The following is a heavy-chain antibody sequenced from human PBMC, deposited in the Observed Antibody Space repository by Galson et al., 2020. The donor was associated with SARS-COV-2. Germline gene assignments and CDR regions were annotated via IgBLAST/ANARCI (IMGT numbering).Heavy chain of an antibody. V-gene: IGHV4-4*08. CDR3: ARYTTSSVSCDY. D-gene: IGHD6-6*01. CDR1: NGSISSDY. J-gene: IGHJ4*02. CDR2: FHSDGST. Sequence: SETLSLTCSVSNGSISSDYWPWIRQTPGKGLEWIGFFHSDGSTNYNPSLKSRVTISVDTSKNRFSLKLSSLTAADTAVYFCARYTTSSVSCDYWGQGTLVTVSS.